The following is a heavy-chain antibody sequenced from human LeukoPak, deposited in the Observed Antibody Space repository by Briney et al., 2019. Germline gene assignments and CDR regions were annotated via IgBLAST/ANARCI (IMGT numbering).Heavy chain of an antibody. D-gene: IGHD3-3*01. CDR3: ASRNYDFWYMDV. V-gene: IGHV3-66*02. Sequence: GGSLRLSCAASGFTVSSNYMSWVRQAPGKGLEGVSVIYSGGSTYYADSVKGRFTISRDNSKNTLYLQMNSLRAEDTAVYYCASRNYDFWYMDVWGKGTTVTVSS. CDR2: IYSGGST. CDR1: GFTVSSNY. J-gene: IGHJ6*03.